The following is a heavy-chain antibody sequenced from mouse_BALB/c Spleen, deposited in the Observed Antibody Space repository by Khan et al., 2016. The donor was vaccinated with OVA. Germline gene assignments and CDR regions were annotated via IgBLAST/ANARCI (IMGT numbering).Heavy chain of an antibody. CDR3: GRGWSY. Sequence: EVQLQESGPGLVKPSQSLSLTCTVTGYSITSDYVLNWIRQLPENRLELVDFITYSGSTSKNPYLKSQMSISRDTSKNPLFLQFNSVTTEDTATYYCGRGWSYWGQGTLVTVSA. CDR1: GYSITSDYV. J-gene: IGHJ3*01. CDR2: ITYSGST. V-gene: IGHV3-2*02. D-gene: IGHD1-1*02.